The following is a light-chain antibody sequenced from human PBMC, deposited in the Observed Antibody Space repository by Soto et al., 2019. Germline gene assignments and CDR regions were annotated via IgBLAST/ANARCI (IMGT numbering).Light chain of an antibody. CDR1: SGHSSYI. CDR3: ETWDFNTRV. J-gene: IGLJ3*02. V-gene: IGLV4-60*02. CDR2: LEGSGSS. Sequence: QLVLTQSSSASASLGSSVKLTCTLSSGHSSYIIAWHQQQPGKAPRYLMKLEGSGSSNKGSGLPDRFSGSTSGADRYLTISILQFEDEADYYCETWDFNTRVFGGGTKLTVL.